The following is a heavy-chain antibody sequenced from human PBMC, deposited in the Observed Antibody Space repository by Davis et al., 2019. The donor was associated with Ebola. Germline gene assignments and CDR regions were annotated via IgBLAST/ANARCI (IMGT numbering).Heavy chain of an antibody. V-gene: IGHV1-46*03. Sequence: AASVKVSCKASGYTFTNYYMHWVRQAPGQGLEWMGMIHPNDGRTIYAQKFQGRVNVTRDTSTTTVYMDLGSLRSEDTALYYCTTPGGQDSGYDVFDIWGQGTMVTVSS. CDR2: IHPNDGRT. CDR1: GYTFTNYY. J-gene: IGHJ3*02. CDR3: TTPGGQDSGYDVFDI. D-gene: IGHD5-12*01.